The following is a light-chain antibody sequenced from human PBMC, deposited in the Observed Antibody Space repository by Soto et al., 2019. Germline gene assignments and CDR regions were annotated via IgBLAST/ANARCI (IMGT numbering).Light chain of an antibody. J-gene: IGKJ1*01. V-gene: IGKV3-20*01. CDR3: QQYDTSPGT. CDR1: RSLSSTY. CDR2: GAS. Sequence: IVLAQSPGTLSLSPGERATLSCRASRSLSSTYLAWYQQKPGQAPRLLIYGASGRATGIPDRFSGSASGTDFTFTISRREPEDVAVYYCQQYDTSPGTFGQGTKVEIK.